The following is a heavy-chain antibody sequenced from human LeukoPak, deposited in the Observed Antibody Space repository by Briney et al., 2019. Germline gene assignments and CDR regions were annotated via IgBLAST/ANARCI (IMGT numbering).Heavy chain of an antibody. V-gene: IGHV3-74*03. CDR1: GLTFSTYW. Sequence: GGSLRLSCAASGLTFSTYWMHWVRQAPGKGLAWVARINPDGSIRTYANSVQGRVTISRDTAKDTLFLQMNSLRAEDTAVYYCAREARVGAALQYWDQGTPVTVSS. CDR2: INPDGSIR. J-gene: IGHJ4*02. D-gene: IGHD1-26*01. CDR3: AREARVGAALQY.